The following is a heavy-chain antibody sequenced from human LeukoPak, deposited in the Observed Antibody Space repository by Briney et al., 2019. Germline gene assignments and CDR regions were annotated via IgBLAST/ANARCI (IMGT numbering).Heavy chain of an antibody. CDR1: GGSFSGYY. CDR3: ARRYYDSSGYYYPDY. V-gene: IGHV4-34*01. Sequence: SETLSLTCAFYGGSFSGYYWSWIRQPPGKGLEWIGEINHSGSTNYNPSLKSRVTISVDTSKNQFSLKLSSVTAADTAVYYCARRYYDSSGYYYPDYWGQGTLVTVSS. J-gene: IGHJ4*02. D-gene: IGHD3-22*01. CDR2: INHSGST.